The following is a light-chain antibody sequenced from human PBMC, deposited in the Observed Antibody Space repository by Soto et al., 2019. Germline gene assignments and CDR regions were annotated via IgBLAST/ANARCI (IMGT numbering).Light chain of an antibody. CDR3: QQYGDSTGWT. Sequence: EIVLTQSPGTLSLSPGERATLSCRASQSVSSIYLGWYQQKPGQAPRLLIYGASSRATGIPDRFSGSGSGTDFTLTISRLEPEDFAVYYCQQYGDSTGWTSGQGTKVDIK. CDR1: QSVSSIY. J-gene: IGKJ1*01. V-gene: IGKV3-20*01. CDR2: GAS.